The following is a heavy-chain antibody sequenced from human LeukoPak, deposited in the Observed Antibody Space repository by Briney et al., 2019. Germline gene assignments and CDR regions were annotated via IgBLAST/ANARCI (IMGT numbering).Heavy chain of an antibody. V-gene: IGHV6-1*01. CDR2: TYYRSKWYN. Sequence: SQTLSLTCVVSGDSVSSKNGAWNWIRQSPSRGLEWPGRTYYRSKWYNDYAESKDTSKNQYSLHLNSVTPDDTAVYYCARDFGTTGWHTFDYWGQGTLVTVSS. J-gene: IGHJ4*02. CDR3: ARDFGTTGWHTFDY. D-gene: IGHD6-19*01. CDR1: GDSVSSKNGA.